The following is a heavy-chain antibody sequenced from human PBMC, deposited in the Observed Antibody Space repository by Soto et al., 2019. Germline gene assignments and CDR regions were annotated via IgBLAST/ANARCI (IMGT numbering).Heavy chain of an antibody. J-gene: IGHJ6*03. CDR1: GFTFSSYA. CDR2: ISGGGGRT. CDR3: AKDMPAAEQYYYYYMNV. Sequence: GGSLRLSCAASGFTFSSYAITWVRQAPGKGLEWVSAISGGGGRTYYADSAKGRFTISRDNSNNTLYLQMNSLRAEDTAVYCCAKDMPAAEQYYYYYMNVWGKGTAVTVSS. V-gene: IGHV3-23*01. D-gene: IGHD6-13*01.